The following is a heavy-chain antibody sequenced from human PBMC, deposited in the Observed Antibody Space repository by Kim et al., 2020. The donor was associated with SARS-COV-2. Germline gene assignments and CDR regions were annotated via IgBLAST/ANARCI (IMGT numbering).Heavy chain of an antibody. Sequence: SETLSLTCTVSGGSISSYYLSWIRQPPGKGLEWIGYINYSGSTNYNTSLKSRVTISVDTSKNQFTLTLSTVTAADTPVYYCARHDYDILTGNNNYLWSRG. V-gene: IGHV4-59*08. CDR1: GGSISSYY. J-gene: IGHJ2*01. CDR2: INYSGST. CDR3: ARHDYDILTGNNNYL. D-gene: IGHD3-9*01.